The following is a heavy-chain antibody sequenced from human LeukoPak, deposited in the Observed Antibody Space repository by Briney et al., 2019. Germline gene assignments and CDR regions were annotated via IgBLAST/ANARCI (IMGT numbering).Heavy chain of an antibody. J-gene: IGHJ4*02. D-gene: IGHD6-13*01. CDR1: GYTFTSYY. Sequence: ASVKVSFKASGYTFTSYYMHLLRHPPGHGHGWKGIINPSGSSTSYAQKFQGRVTMSRDTSTSAVYMELSSLRSEDTAVYYCERDLIAAAAGAVLYYFDYWGQGTLVTVSS. CDR2: INPSGSST. V-gene: IGHV1-46*01. CDR3: ERDLIAAAAGAVLYYFDY.